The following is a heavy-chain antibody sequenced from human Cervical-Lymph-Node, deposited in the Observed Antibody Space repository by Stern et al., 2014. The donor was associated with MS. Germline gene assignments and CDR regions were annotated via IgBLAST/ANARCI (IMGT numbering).Heavy chain of an antibody. J-gene: IGHJ4*02. V-gene: IGHV4-31*03. CDR1: GGSISSGDYY. Sequence: QLQLQESGPGLVRPSQSLSLTCTVSGGSISSGDYYWSWLRHHPGKGLEWIGYIYYSGSTYYNPSLKSRVTISVDTSKNQFSLKLSSVTAADTAVYYCARESPGDYEFDFWGQGTLVTVSS. CDR3: ARESPGDYEFDF. CDR2: IYYSGST. D-gene: IGHD4-17*01.